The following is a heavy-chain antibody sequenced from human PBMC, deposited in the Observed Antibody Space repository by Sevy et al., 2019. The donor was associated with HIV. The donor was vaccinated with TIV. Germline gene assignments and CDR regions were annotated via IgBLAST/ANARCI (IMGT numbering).Heavy chain of an antibody. CDR1: GFDFSTYD. CDR3: AKRERSYYDSSGNYDAFDV. V-gene: IGHV3-33*03. Sequence: GGSLRLSCAASGFDFSTYDMRWVRQAPGKGLEWVAFISFDGSDKWYVDSVKGRFTISRDNSKNTLYVQMNTLRDEDTAVYYCAKRERSYYDSSGNYDAFDVWGQGTSVTVSS. D-gene: IGHD3-22*01. J-gene: IGHJ3*01. CDR2: ISFDGSDK.